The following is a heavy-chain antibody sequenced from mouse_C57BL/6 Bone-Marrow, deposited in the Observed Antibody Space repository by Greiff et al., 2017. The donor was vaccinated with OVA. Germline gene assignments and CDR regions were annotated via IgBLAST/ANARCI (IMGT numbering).Heavy chain of an antibody. CDR2: LSLKSDNYAT. Sequence: EVTLVESGGGLVQPGGSMKLSCVASGFTFSIYWMNWVRQSPVQGLEWVAQLSLKSDNYATHYAESVKGRFTISRDDSKSSVYLQMNNLRAEDTVIYYCTRGLLRDWGQGTLVTVSA. V-gene: IGHV6-3*01. J-gene: IGHJ3*01. D-gene: IGHD2-3*01. CDR1: GFTFSIYW. CDR3: TRGLLRD.